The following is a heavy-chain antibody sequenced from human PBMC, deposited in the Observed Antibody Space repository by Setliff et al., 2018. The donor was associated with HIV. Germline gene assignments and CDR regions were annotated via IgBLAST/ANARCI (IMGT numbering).Heavy chain of an antibody. CDR2: INDSGDT. CDR1: GGPLSGYC. D-gene: IGHD1-26*01. V-gene: IGHV4-34*01. J-gene: IGHJ1*01. CDR3: TRGPARRYPGSTVYGL. Sequence: SETLSLTCGLYGGPLSGYCWTWIRQSPERGLEWIGEINDSGDTKYNPSLMRRLSMSVEKSKNEFSLKVTSLTAADTAVYFCTRGPARRYPGSTVYGLWGQGTPVTVSS.